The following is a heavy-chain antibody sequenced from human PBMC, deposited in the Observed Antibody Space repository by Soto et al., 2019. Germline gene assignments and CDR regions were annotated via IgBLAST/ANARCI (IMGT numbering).Heavy chain of an antibody. CDR2: ISGSGGST. J-gene: IGHJ4*02. CDR1: GFTFSSYA. D-gene: IGHD4-4*01. CDR3: AKDVTANSNYSFDY. V-gene: IGHV3-23*01. Sequence: GGSLRLSCAASGFTFSSYAMSWVRQAPGKGLEWVSAISGSGGSTYYADSVKGRFTISRDNSKNTLYLQMNSLRAEDTAVYCCAKDVTANSNYSFDYWGQGTLVTVSS.